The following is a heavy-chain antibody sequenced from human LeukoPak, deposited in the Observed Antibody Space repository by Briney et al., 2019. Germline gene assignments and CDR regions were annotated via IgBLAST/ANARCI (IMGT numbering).Heavy chain of an antibody. Sequence: GSLRLSCAASGFTFSSYAMHWVRQAPGKGLEWVAVISYDGSNKYYADSVKGRFTISRDNSKNTLYLQMNSLRAEDTAVYYCARDPGGWYSTADFDYWGQGTLVTVSS. CDR2: ISYDGSNK. CDR3: ARDPGGWYSTADFDY. D-gene: IGHD6-19*01. CDR1: GFTFSSYA. J-gene: IGHJ4*02. V-gene: IGHV3-30-3*01.